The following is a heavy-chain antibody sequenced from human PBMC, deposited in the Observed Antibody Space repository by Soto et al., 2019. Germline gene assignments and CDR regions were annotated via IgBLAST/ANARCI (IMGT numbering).Heavy chain of an antibody. D-gene: IGHD4-17*01. CDR2: ISSSSSTI. J-gene: IGHJ4*02. V-gene: IGHV3-48*01. Sequence: EVQLVESGGGLVQPGGSLRLSCAASGFTFSSYSMNWVRQAPGEGLEWGSYISSSSSTIYYADSVKGPFTISRDNAKNSPSLPMNRLRAEDTAVYYCARDLTYALFDYWGQGTVVTVSS. CDR3: ARDLTYALFDY. CDR1: GFTFSSYS.